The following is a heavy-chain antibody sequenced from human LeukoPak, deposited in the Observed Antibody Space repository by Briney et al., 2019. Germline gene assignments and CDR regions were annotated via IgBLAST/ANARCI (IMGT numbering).Heavy chain of an antibody. CDR1: GGSISSGGYY. CDR2: IYYSGST. J-gene: IGHJ4*02. V-gene: IGHV4-31*03. Sequence: SETLSLTCTVSGGSISSGGYYWSWIRQHPGKGLEWIGYIYYSGSTYYNPSLKSRVTISVDTSKNQFSLKLSSVTAADTAVYYCARGGGVAGTPYNPYDYWGQGTLVTVSS. D-gene: IGHD6-19*01. CDR3: ARGGGVAGTPYNPYDY.